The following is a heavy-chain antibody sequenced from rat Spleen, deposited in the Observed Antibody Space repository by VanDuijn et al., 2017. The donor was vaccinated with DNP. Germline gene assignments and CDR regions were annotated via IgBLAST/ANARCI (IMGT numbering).Heavy chain of an antibody. D-gene: IGHD1-12*01. Sequence: EVQLVESGGGLVQPGRSLKLSCVASGFTFSYYWMTWVRQVPGKGLEWLASITSNGGATYYLDSVKGRFTISRDKTKNTLYLQMNSLRSEDTATYYCTTLNFYASLSEYFDYWGQGVMVTVSS. V-gene: IGHV5-31*01. CDR3: TTLNFYASLSEYFDY. CDR2: ITSNGGAT. CDR1: GFTFSYYW. J-gene: IGHJ2*01.